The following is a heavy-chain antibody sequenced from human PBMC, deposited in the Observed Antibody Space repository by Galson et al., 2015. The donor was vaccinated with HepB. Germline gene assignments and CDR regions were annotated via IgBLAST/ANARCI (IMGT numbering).Heavy chain of an antibody. Sequence: SLRLSCAASGFTFSSYEMNWVRQAPGKGLEWVSYISSSGSTIYYADSVKGRFTISRDNAKNSLYLQMNSLRAEDTAVYYCARALRGYYTYYYYGMDVWGQGTTVTVSS. J-gene: IGHJ6*02. CDR3: ARALRGYYTYYYYGMDV. D-gene: IGHD3-3*01. CDR1: GFTFSSYE. V-gene: IGHV3-48*03. CDR2: ISSSGSTI.